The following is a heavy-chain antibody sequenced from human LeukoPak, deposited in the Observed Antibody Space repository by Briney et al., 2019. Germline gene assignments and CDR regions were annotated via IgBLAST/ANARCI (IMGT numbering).Heavy chain of an antibody. CDR2: VYYSGST. V-gene: IGHV4-59*01. D-gene: IGHD7-27*01. Sequence: SETLSLTCTVSGDFITAYYWSWIRQPPGKGLEWIGYVYYSGSTEYNPSLRSRVTISLDISKHQFSLNLTSVTAADTAVYYCASNTGTVFDYWGQGALVTVSS. CDR3: ASNTGTVFDY. CDR1: GDFITAYY. J-gene: IGHJ4*02.